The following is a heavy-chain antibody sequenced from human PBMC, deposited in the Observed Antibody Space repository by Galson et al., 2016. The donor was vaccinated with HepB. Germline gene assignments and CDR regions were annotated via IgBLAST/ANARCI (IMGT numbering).Heavy chain of an antibody. CDR2: ISHRGTT. D-gene: IGHD1-26*01. CDR1: GDAINRGSYY. Sequence: TLSLTCIVSGDAINRGSYYWTWLRQFPGGGLEWIAYISHRGTTYYNPSLRSRLTISVDTSKNQFSLNMTSVTAADTAVYFCARDRLHVGFESWGRGTMVTVSS. V-gene: IGHV4-31*03. J-gene: IGHJ3*01. CDR3: ARDRLHVGFES.